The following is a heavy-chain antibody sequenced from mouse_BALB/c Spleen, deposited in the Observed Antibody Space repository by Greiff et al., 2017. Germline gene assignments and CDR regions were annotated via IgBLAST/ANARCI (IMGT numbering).Heavy chain of an antibody. CDR2: INPSSGYT. CDR1: GYTFTSYT. J-gene: IGHJ2*01. V-gene: IGHV1-4*02. Sequence: QVQLKQSAAELARPGASVKMSCKASGYTFTSYTMHWVKQRPGQGLEWIGYINPSSGYTEYNQKFKDKTTLTADKSSSTAYMQLSSLTSEDSAVYYWARKGGYYFDYWGQGTTLTVSS. CDR3: ARKGGYYFDY.